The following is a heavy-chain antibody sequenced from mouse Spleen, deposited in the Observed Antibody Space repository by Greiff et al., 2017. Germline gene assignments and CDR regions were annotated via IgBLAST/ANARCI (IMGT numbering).Heavy chain of an antibody. CDR1: GYTFTDYE. CDR2: IDPETGGT. V-gene: IGHV1-15*01. Sequence: QVQLQQSGAELVRPGASVTLSCKASGYTFTDYEMHWVKQTPVHGLEWIGAIDPETGGTAYNQKFKGKAILTADKSSSTAYMELRSLTSEDSAVYYCTSVVATPYAMDYWGQGTSVTVSS. J-gene: IGHJ4*01. CDR3: TSVVATPYAMDY. D-gene: IGHD1-1*01.